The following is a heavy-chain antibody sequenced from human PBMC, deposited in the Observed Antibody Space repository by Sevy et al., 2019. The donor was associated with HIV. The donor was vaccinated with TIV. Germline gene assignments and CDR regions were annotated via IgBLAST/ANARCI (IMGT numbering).Heavy chain of an antibody. CDR1: GFTFSSYA. D-gene: IGHD2-2*01. Sequence: GGSLRLSCAASGFTFSSYAMHWVRQAPGKGLEWVAVISYDGSNKYYADSVKGRFTISRDNSKNTLYLQMNSLRAEDTAVYYCAIGADIVVVPAARVDYYGMDVWGQRTTVTVSS. V-gene: IGHV3-30*04. CDR3: AIGADIVVVPAARVDYYGMDV. J-gene: IGHJ6*02. CDR2: ISYDGSNK.